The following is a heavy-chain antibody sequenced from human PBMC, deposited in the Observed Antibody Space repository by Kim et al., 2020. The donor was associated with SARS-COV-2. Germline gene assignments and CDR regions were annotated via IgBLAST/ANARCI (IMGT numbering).Heavy chain of an antibody. CDR3: ARDGNYYASVAGFDP. Sequence: SVKGRFTFSRDNAKNSLCLQMNSVRAEDTAVYYCARDGNYYASVAGFDPCGQGTLVTVSS. J-gene: IGHJ5*02. D-gene: IGHD3-10*01. V-gene: IGHV3-21*01.